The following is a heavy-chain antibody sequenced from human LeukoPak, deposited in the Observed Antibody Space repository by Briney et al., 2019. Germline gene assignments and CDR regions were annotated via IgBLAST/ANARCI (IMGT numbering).Heavy chain of an antibody. V-gene: IGHV4-39*01. CDR1: GGSITSSSYY. CDR2: IYYSGST. D-gene: IGHD2-21*02. Sequence: SETLSLTCAVSGGSITSSSYYWGWIRQPPGKGLEWIGSIYYSGSTYYNPSLKSRVTISVDTSKNQFSLKLSSVTAADTAVHYCARGHCFGGACYFDYWGQGSPVTVSS. CDR3: ARGHCFGGACYFDY. J-gene: IGHJ4*02.